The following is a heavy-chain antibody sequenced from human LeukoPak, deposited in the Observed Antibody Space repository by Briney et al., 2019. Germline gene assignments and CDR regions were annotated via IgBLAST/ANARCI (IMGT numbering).Heavy chain of an antibody. D-gene: IGHD6-13*01. V-gene: IGHV1-2*07. Sequence: ASVKAFCKASGYTFTGYYMHWVRHPPGQRLEWMGWLNPHSRGTPYALKFQGSVTMTRDTSISTAYMELSRLRSDDTAVYYCARGAAGTIVHWGQGTLVTVSS. CDR1: GYTFTGYY. CDR3: ARGAAGTIVH. J-gene: IGHJ4*02. CDR2: LNPHSRGT.